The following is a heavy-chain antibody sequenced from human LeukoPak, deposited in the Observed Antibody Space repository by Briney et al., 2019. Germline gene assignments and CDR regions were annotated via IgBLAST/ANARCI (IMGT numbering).Heavy chain of an antibody. Sequence: GGSLRLSCAASGFTFSSYSMNWVRQAPGKGLEWVSSISSSSSYIYYADSVKGRFTISRDNAKNSLYLQMNSLRAEDTAVYYCARVWASYGGNSRDYFDYWGQGTLVTVSS. CDR3: ARVWASYGGNSRDYFDY. D-gene: IGHD4-23*01. CDR2: ISSSSSYI. V-gene: IGHV3-21*06. J-gene: IGHJ4*02. CDR1: GFTFSSYS.